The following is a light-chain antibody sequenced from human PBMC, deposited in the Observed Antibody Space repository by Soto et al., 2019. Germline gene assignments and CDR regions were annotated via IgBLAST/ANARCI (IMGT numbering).Light chain of an antibody. CDR1: SSDVGGYNY. Sequence: QSALTQPASVSGSPGQSITISCTATSSDVGGYNYVSWFQQYPGKAPKLMIYEVINRPSGVSNLFSGSKSGNTASLIISWLQAEDEADYYCSSYTSSSTLVFGGGTKVTVL. V-gene: IGLV2-14*01. CDR3: SSYTSSSTLV. J-gene: IGLJ2*01. CDR2: EVI.